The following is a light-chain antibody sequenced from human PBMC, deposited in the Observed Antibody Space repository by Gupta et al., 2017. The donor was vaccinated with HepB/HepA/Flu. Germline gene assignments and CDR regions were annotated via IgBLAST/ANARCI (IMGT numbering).Light chain of an antibody. CDR1: QSILHNSNNRNY. Sequence: DIVMTQSPDSLVVSLGERATINCKSSQSILHNSNNRNYLVWYQQKPGQPPKLLIYWASTRESGVPDRFSGGGSGTDFTLTISSLQAEDVAVYYCQQYHSTPLTFGGGTKVEIK. CDR2: WAS. J-gene: IGKJ4*01. CDR3: QQYHSTPLT. V-gene: IGKV4-1*01.